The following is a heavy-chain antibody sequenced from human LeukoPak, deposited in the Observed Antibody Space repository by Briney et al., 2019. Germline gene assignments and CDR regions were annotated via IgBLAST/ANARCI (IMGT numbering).Heavy chain of an antibody. CDR1: GGSISSYY. V-gene: IGHV4-59*01. Sequence: SETLSLTCTVPGGSISSYYWSWIRQPPGKGLEWIGYIYYSGSTNYNPSLKSRATISVDTSKNQFSLKLSSVTAADTAVYYCARGGIAVAEDAFDIWGQGTMVTVSS. J-gene: IGHJ3*02. D-gene: IGHD6-19*01. CDR3: ARGGIAVAEDAFDI. CDR2: IYYSGST.